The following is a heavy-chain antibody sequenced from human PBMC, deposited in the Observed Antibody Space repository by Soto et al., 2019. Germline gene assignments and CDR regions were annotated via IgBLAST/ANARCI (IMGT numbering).Heavy chain of an antibody. V-gene: IGHV1-24*01. J-gene: IGHJ1*01. CDR1: GYTPTELS. D-gene: IGHD3-22*01. CDR2: FDPEDGET. Sequence: VASVKVSCKVSGYTPTELSMHWVRQAPGKGLEWMGGFDPEDGETIYAQKFQGRVTMTEDTSTDTAYMELSSLRSEDTAVYYCATTYYYDSSGYYDRFQGGFQHWGQGTLVTVSS. CDR3: ATTYYYDSSGYYDRFQGGFQH.